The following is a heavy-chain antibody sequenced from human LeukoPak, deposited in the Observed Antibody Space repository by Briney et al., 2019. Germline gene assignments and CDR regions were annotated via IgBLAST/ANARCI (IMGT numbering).Heavy chain of an antibody. CDR3: AKGSSYYYYYYMDV. Sequence: QTGGSLRLSCAASGFTFSSYAMSWVRQAPGKGLEWVSAISGSGGSTYYADSVKGRFTISRDNSKNTLYLQTNSLRAEDTAVYYCAKGSSYYYYYYMDVWGKGTTVTVSS. V-gene: IGHV3-23*01. CDR1: GFTFSSYA. J-gene: IGHJ6*03. CDR2: ISGSGGST. D-gene: IGHD2-15*01.